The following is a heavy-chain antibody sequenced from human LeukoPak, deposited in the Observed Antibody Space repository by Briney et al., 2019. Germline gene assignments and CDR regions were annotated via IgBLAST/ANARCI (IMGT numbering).Heavy chain of an antibody. CDR2: ISTYNDNT. CDR3: ARDGMQLWLRGYFDL. Sequence: ASVKVSCKASGYTFTSYAITWVRQAPGQGLEWMGRISTYNDNTNYAQKFQGRVTVTTDTAMNTAYMELRNLTSDDTAVYYCARDGMQLWLRGYFDLWGRGTLVTVSS. V-gene: IGHV1-18*01. CDR1: GYTFTSYA. D-gene: IGHD5-18*01. J-gene: IGHJ2*01.